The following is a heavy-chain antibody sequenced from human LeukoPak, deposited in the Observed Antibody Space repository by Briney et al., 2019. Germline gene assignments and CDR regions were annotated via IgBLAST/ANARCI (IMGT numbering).Heavy chain of an antibody. CDR1: GYTFTNNF. Sequence: ASVKVSCKASGYTFTNNFMHWVRQAPGQGLEWMGIINPSGGSTSYAQKFQGRVTMTRDMSTSTVYMELSSLRSEDTAVYYCARGPDYDDSSGYYMSYDAFDIWGQGTMVTVSS. J-gene: IGHJ3*02. CDR3: ARGPDYDDSSGYYMSYDAFDI. D-gene: IGHD3-22*01. V-gene: IGHV1-46*01. CDR2: INPSGGST.